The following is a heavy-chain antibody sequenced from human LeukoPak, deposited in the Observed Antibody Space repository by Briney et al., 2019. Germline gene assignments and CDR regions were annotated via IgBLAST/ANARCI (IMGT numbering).Heavy chain of an antibody. D-gene: IGHD6-13*01. CDR3: ARDPTAGSK. CDR2: ISSGGSTT. J-gene: IGHJ4*02. Sequence: GGSLRLSCAASGFTFSSYEMNWVRQAPGRGLEWVSYISSGGSTTYYADSVKGRFTISRDNAKNSLYLQMNSLRAEDTAVYHCARDPTAGSKWGQGTLVTVSS. V-gene: IGHV3-48*03. CDR1: GFTFSSYE.